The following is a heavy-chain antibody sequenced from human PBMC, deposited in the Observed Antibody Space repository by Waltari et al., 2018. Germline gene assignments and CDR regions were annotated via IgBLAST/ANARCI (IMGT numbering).Heavy chain of an antibody. J-gene: IGHJ4*02. D-gene: IGHD7-27*01. CDR1: GGSISSGSYY. CDR3: ARDRRTGPIDY. V-gene: IGHV4-61*09. CDR2: IYTSASP. Sequence: QVQLQESGPGLVKPSQTLSLTCTVSGGSISSGSYYWSWIRQPAGKGLEWIGYIYTSASPNSNPSLKSRFTISVDTSKNQFSLKLSSVTAADTAVYYCARDRRTGPIDYWGQGTLVTVSS.